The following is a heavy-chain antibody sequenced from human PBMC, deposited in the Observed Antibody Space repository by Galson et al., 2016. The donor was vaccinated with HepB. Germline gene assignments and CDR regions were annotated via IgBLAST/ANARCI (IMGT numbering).Heavy chain of an antibody. V-gene: IGHV3-33*01. D-gene: IGHD6-6*01. CDR3: TLATRYDAFDI. CDR2: IWFDGSNK. Sequence: SLRLSCEASGFTLTSYGMHWVRQAPGKGLEWVAVIWFDGSNKYYADSVKGRFTISRDNSKNTLYLQMNSLRAEDTAVYYCTLATRYDAFDIWGQGTLVTVSA. J-gene: IGHJ3*02. CDR1: GFTLTSYG.